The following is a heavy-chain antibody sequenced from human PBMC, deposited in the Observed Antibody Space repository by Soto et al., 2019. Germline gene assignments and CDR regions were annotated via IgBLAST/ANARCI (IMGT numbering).Heavy chain of an antibody. V-gene: IGHV3-30-3*01. J-gene: IGHJ6*02. D-gene: IGHD1-1*01. CDR1: GFTFSNNA. CDR3: ARGTTTSAFSAMDV. Sequence: QVQLVESGGGVVQPGRSLRLSCAASGFTFSNNAMDWVRQGPGKGLEWVAVISYDGSNKYIAESVKGRFTISRDNSKNTLFLQMNSLRAEETAVYYCARGTTTSAFSAMDVWGQGTTVTVSS. CDR2: ISYDGSNK.